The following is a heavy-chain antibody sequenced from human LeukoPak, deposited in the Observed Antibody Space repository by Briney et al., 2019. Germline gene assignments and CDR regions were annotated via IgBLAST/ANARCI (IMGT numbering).Heavy chain of an antibody. V-gene: IGHV3-33*06. CDR3: AKEYSPLTYYYDSSGYYPDY. CDR1: GFTFSSYG. CDR2: IWYDGSNK. Sequence: GRSLRLSCAASGFTFSSYGMHWVRQAPGKGLEWVAVIWYDGSNKYYADSVKGRFTISRDNSKNTLYLQMNSLRAEDTAVYYCAKEYSPLTYYYDSSGYYPDYWGQGTLVTVSS. J-gene: IGHJ4*02. D-gene: IGHD3-22*01.